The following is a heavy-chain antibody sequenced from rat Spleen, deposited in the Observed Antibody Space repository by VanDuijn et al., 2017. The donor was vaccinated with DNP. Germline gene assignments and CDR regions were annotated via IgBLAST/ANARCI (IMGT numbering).Heavy chain of an antibody. Sequence: EVLLQESGPGLVKPSQSLSLTCSVTGFSITNNFKWSWIRKFPGNKLEWMGYVTNAGSTHYNPSLKSRISITRDTSKNQFFLQVSSVSSEDSGTYYCAVQLGVFDFWGQGVMVTVSS. J-gene: IGHJ2*01. V-gene: IGHV3-3*01. CDR3: AVQLGVFDF. CDR2: VTNAGST. CDR1: GFSITNNFK. D-gene: IGHD5-1*01.